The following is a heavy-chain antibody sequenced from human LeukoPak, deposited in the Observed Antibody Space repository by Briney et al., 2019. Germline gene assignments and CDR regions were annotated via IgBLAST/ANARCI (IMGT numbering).Heavy chain of an antibody. CDR1: GGSISSYY. CDR2: IYYSGST. J-gene: IGHJ4*02. Sequence: SETLSLTCTVSGGSISSYYWSWIRQPPGKGLEWIGYIYYSGSTNYNPSLKSRVTISVDTSMNQFSLKLSSVTAADTAVYYCARSIAVAGPGFDYWGQGTLVTVSS. CDR3: ARSIAVAGPGFDY. D-gene: IGHD6-19*01. V-gene: IGHV4-59*01.